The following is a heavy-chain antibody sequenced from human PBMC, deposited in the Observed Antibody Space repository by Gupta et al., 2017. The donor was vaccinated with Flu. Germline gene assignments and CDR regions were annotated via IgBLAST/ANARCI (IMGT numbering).Heavy chain of an antibody. J-gene: IGHJ4*02. D-gene: IGHD3-3*02. CDR3: AATRAFYTPPYYFEY. CDR1: GKTLTETS. Sequence: QVQVAQSGAEVKKPGASVRVSCRVLGKTLTETSMHWVRQVLGKGLEWMGGFDPAEGETLYARKFQGRVIMTEDTSTDTAYMELSSLTSEDTALYYCAATRAFYTPPYYFEYWGQGTLVTVSS. CDR2: FDPAEGET. V-gene: IGHV1-24*01.